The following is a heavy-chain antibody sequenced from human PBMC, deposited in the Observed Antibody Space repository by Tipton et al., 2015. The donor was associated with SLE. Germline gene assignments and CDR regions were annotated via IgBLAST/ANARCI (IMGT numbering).Heavy chain of an antibody. Sequence: SLRLSCVASGFIFSSYAMNWVRQAPGKGLEWVSSISGGGGYTDSADSLKGRFTISRDNSKSTLYLQMNSLRVEDTAVYYCAKDRDGGSGSYSRGYFDYWGQGILVTVSS. D-gene: IGHD3-10*01. CDR1: GFIFSSYA. J-gene: IGHJ4*02. CDR2: ISGGGGYT. V-gene: IGHV3-23*01. CDR3: AKDRDGGSGSYSRGYFDY.